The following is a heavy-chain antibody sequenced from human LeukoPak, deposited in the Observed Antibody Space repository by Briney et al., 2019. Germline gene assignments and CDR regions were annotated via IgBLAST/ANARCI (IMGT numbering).Heavy chain of an antibody. CDR1: GDSVSSNSAA. CDR2: TYYRSKWYN. V-gene: IGHV6-1*01. Sequence: SQTLSLTCAISGDSVSSNSAAWNWIRQSPSRGLEWLGRTYYRSKWYNDYAVSVKSRITINPDTSKNQFSLQLNSVTPEDAAVYYCARDSEQWLGDYYYYGMDVWGQGTTVTVSS. D-gene: IGHD6-19*01. CDR3: ARDSEQWLGDYYYYGMDV. J-gene: IGHJ6*02.